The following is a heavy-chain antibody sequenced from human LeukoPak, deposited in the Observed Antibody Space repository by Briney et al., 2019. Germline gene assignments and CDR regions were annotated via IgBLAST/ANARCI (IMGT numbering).Heavy chain of an antibody. CDR2: IYWDDDK. Sequence: ESGPTLVNPTQTLTLTCTFSGFSLSTSGVGVGRIRQPPGKALEWLALIYWDDDKRYSPSLKGRLTITKDTSKNQVVLTMTSMDPVDTATYYCAHHGDLFDYWGQGTLVTVSS. V-gene: IGHV2-5*02. CDR1: GFSLSTSGVG. J-gene: IGHJ4*02. CDR3: AHHGDLFDY.